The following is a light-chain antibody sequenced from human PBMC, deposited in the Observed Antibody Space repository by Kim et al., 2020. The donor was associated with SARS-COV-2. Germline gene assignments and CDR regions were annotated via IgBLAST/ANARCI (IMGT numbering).Light chain of an antibody. J-gene: IGKJ1*01. CDR1: QSISTW. CDR2: KAS. CDR3: QQYSSYYRT. V-gene: IGKV1-5*03. Sequence: ASGGNRVTITCRASQSISTWLAWCQQKPGKVPKLLIYKASRLESGVPSRFSGSGSGTEFTLTISSLQPDDFPTYYCQQYSSYYRTFGQGTKVDIK.